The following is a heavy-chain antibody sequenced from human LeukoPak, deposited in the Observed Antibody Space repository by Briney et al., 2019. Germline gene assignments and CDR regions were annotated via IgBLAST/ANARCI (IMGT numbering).Heavy chain of an antibody. V-gene: IGHV1-18*01. Sequence: ASVKVSCKASGYTFTSYGITWVRQAPGQGLEWMGWISTYNGNSNYAQKLQGRVTMTTDTSTSTAYMELRSLRSDDTAVYYCARDLGDYYGSGSYDYWGQGTLVTVSS. J-gene: IGHJ4*02. CDR1: GYTFTSYG. D-gene: IGHD3-10*01. CDR2: ISTYNGNS. CDR3: ARDLGDYYGSGSYDY.